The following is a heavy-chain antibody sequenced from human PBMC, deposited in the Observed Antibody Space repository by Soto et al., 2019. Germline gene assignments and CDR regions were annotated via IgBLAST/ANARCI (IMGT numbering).Heavy chain of an antibody. CDR2: MNPNSGNT. CDR1: GYTFISYD. Sequence: GASVKVSCKASGYTFISYDINWVRQATGQGLGWMGWMNPNSGNTGYAQKFQGRVTMTRNTSISTAYMELSSLRSEDTAVYYCARPLNNDYFGYWGQGTLVTVSS. J-gene: IGHJ4*02. CDR3: ARPLNNDYFGY. V-gene: IGHV1-8*01.